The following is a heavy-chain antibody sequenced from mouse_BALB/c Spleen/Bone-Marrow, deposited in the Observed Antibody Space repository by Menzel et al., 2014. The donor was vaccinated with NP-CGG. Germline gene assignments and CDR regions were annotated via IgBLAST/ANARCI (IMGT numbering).Heavy chain of an antibody. J-gene: IGHJ2*01. CDR2: ISSGGSYT. CDR3: ARPTTVVATGGSFDY. D-gene: IGHD1-1*01. CDR1: GFTFSSYG. Sequence: EVKLMESVGDLVKPGGSLKLSCTASGFTFSSYGMSWVRQTPDKRLEWVATISSGGSYTYYPDSVKGRFTISRDNAKNTLYLQMSSLKSEDTAMYYCARPTTVVATGGSFDYWGQGTTLTVSS. V-gene: IGHV5-6*01.